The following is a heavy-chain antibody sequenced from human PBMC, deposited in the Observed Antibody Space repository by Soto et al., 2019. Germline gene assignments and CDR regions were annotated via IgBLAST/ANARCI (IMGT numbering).Heavy chain of an antibody. V-gene: IGHV3-11*01. Sequence: QVQLVESGGGLVKPGGSLRLSCAASRFTFSDSYMYWIRQAPGKGLECVSYISSIDSSIYYADSVKGRFTISTDNAKSSLYLQMNSLRAEDTAVYYCAGEGVGALYVMDVWGQGTTVTVSS. CDR2: ISSIDSSI. J-gene: IGHJ6*02. CDR3: AGEGVGALYVMDV. CDR1: RFTFSDSY. D-gene: IGHD1-26*01.